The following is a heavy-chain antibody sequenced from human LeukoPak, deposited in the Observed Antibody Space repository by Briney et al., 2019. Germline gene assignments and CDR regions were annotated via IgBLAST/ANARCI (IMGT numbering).Heavy chain of an antibody. V-gene: IGHV4-34*01. Sequence: PSETLSLTCAVYGGSFSGYYWSWIRQPPGKGLEWIGEINHSGSTNYNPSLKSRVTISVDTSKNQFSLKLSSVTAADTAVYYCARLHHCSSTSCYRGWVDYWGQGTLVTVSS. J-gene: IGHJ4*02. CDR3: ARLHHCSSTSCYRGWVDY. CDR2: INHSGST. CDR1: GGSFSGYY. D-gene: IGHD2-2*02.